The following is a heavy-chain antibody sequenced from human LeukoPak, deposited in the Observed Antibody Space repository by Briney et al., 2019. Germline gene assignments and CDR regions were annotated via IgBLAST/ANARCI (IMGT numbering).Heavy chain of an antibody. J-gene: IGHJ1*01. D-gene: IGHD6-13*01. Sequence: PGGSLRLSCAASGFTFSNYWMSWVRQAPGKGLEWVANIKQDGSEKYYVDSVKGRFTISRDNAKNSLYLQMNSLRAEDTAVYYCAKDYSSSWYGNGVLFQHWGQGTLVTVSS. V-gene: IGHV3-7*01. CDR3: AKDYSSSWYGNGVLFQH. CDR2: IKQDGSEK. CDR1: GFTFSNYW.